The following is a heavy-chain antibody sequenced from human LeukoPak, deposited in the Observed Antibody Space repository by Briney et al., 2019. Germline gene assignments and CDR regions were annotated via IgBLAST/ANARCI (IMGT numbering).Heavy chain of an antibody. J-gene: IGHJ4*02. CDR1: GGTFSSYA. CDR2: IIPIFGTA. D-gene: IGHD5-12*01. CDR3: ARGALRGYSGSTISYYFDY. Sequence: SVKVSCKASGGTFSSYAISWVRQAPGQGLEWMGGIIPIFGTANYAQEFQGRVTITADESTSTAYMELSSLRSEDTAVYYCARGALRGYSGSTISYYFDYWGQGTLVTVSS. V-gene: IGHV1-69*13.